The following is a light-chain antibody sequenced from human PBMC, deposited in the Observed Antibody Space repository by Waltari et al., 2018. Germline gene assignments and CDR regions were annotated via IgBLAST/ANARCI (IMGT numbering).Light chain of an antibody. J-gene: IGLJ2*01. Sequence: QSVLSQPPSASGTPGETITISCSGSNSNIGAHDVYWFQQFPGPAPRLLIFETTGRPSGVPGRFSGSKSGTSASLAISGLRSEDEADYFCAAWDASLTVIFGGGTQVTVL. CDR3: AAWDASLTVI. CDR1: NSNIGAHD. CDR2: ETT. V-gene: IGLV1-47*01.